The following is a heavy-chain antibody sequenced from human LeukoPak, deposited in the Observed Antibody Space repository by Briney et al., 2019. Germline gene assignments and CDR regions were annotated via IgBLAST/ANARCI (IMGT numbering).Heavy chain of an antibody. CDR2: INPNSGGT. J-gene: IGHJ4*02. CDR3: AGCSSTSCYDGAFDY. CDR1: GYTFTGYY. Sequence: ASVKVSCKASGYTFTGYYMHWVRQAPGQGLEWMGRINPNSGGTNYAQKFQGRVTTTRDTSISTAYMELSRLRSDDTAVYYCAGCSSTSCYDGAFDYWGQGTLVTVSS. D-gene: IGHD2-2*01. V-gene: IGHV1-2*06.